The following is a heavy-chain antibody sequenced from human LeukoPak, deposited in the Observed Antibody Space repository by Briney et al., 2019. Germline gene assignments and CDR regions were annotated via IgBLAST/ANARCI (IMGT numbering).Heavy chain of an antibody. D-gene: IGHD5-18*01. Sequence: PGKSLTLSCVVSGFNFDNFAMHWVRQPLGKGLEWVAVIYSGGSTYYADSVKGRFTISRDNSKNTLYLQMNSLRAEDTAVYYCARDSVDTAHLYYGMDVWDQGTTVTVSS. CDR1: GFNFDNFA. V-gene: IGHV3-53*01. CDR2: IYSGGST. CDR3: ARDSVDTAHLYYGMDV. J-gene: IGHJ6*02.